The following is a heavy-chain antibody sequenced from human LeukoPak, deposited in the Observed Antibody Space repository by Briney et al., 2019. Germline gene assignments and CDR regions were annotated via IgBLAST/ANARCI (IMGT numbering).Heavy chain of an antibody. Sequence: SESLSLTCTVSGGSISSGGYYWSWIRQHPGKGLEWIGYIYYSGSTYYNPSLKSRVTISVDTSKNQFSLKLSSVTAADTAVYYCAGFVVGDHNWFDPWGQGTLVTVSA. J-gene: IGHJ5*02. CDR1: GGSISSGGYY. D-gene: IGHD2-2*01. CDR3: AGFVVGDHNWFDP. V-gene: IGHV4-31*03. CDR2: IYYSGST.